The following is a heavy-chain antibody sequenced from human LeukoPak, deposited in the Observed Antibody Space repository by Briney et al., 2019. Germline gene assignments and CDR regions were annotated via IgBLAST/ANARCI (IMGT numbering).Heavy chain of an antibody. J-gene: IGHJ3*02. CDR1: GYTFTSYG. V-gene: IGHV1-18*01. D-gene: IGHD3-16*01. CDR3: AREWGQPLPSDAFDI. CDR2: ISAYNGNT. Sequence: ASVKVSCKASGYTFTSYGISWVRQAPGQGLEWMGWISAYNGNTNYAQKLQGRVTMTTDTSTSTAYMELRSLRSDDTAVYYCAREWGQPLPSDAFDIWGQGTMVTVSS.